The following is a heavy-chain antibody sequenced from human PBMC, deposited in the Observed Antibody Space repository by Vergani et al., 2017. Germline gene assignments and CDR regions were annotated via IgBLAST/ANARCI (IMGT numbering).Heavy chain of an antibody. D-gene: IGHD3-9*01. Sequence: EVQLVESGGGLVKPGGSLRLSCAASGFTFSNAWMRWVRQAPGKGLECVGRIKSKTDGGTTDYAEPVKGRFTISRDDSKNTLYLQRNSLKTENTAVYYCTTVGRYGTARSQPDYYYYYGMDVWGQGTTVTVSS. J-gene: IGHJ6*01. V-gene: IGHV3-15*01. CDR2: IKSKTDGGTT. CDR1: GFTFSNAW. CDR3: TTVGRYGTARSQPDYYYYYGMDV.